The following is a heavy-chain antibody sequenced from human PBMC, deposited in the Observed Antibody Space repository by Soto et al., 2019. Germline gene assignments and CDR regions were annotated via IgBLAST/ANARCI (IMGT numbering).Heavy chain of an antibody. CDR2: VSKDGRNK. CDR3: ARGQHGLDH. J-gene: IGHJ4*02. CDR1: GFTFSSYA. V-gene: IGHV3-30-3*01. D-gene: IGHD2-8*01. Sequence: QVQLLESGGGVVQPGRSLRLSCAVSGFTFSSYAMHWVRQPPGKGLEWVAVVSKDGRNKFYADSVRGRFTISRDNSKNPLYLEMDSLRVKDTAVFYCARGQHGLDHWGQGRLVLVSP.